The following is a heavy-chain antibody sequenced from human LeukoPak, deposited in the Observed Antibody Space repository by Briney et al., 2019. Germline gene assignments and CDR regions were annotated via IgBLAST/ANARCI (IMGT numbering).Heavy chain of an antibody. V-gene: IGHV4-39*01. Sequence: SETLSLTCTVSGGSISSSSYYWGWIRQPPGKGLEWIGSIYYSGSTYYNPSLKSRVTISVDTSKNQFSLKLSSVTAADTAVYYCARRTYYYYYYYMDVWGKGTTVTVSS. J-gene: IGHJ6*03. CDR2: IYYSGST. CDR3: ARRTYYYYYYYMDV. CDR1: GGSISSSSYY.